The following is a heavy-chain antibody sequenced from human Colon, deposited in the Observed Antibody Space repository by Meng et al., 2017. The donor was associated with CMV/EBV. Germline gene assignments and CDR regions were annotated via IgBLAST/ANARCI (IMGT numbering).Heavy chain of an antibody. J-gene: IGHJ4*02. D-gene: IGHD5-24*01. CDR3: AKAPTRRYYFDS. CDR2: ISASGYYT. V-gene: IGHV3-23*01. CDR1: EFSITEYA. Sequence: CAASEFSITEYAVNGVRRARGKGLEWVSVISASGYYTFYAESVKGRFTIGRDISKNTVYLQTNSLRAEDTAVYFCAKAPTRRYYFDSWGQGSLVTVSS.